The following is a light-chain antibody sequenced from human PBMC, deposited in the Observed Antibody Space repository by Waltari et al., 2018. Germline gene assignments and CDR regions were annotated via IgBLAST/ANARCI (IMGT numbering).Light chain of an antibody. CDR1: SSNIGAGYD. CDR3: QSYDRSLSGSV. Sequence: QSVLTQPPSVSGAPGQRVTISCTGSSSNIGAGYDVHWYQQLPGTAPKLLIYDNNNRPSGVPDRFSGSKSGTSASLAITGLQAEEEADYYCQSYDRSLSGSVFGGGTKLTVL. V-gene: IGLV1-40*01. CDR2: DNN. J-gene: IGLJ2*01.